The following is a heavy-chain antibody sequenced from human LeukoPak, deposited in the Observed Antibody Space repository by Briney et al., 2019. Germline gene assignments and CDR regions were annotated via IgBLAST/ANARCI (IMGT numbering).Heavy chain of an antibody. D-gene: IGHD3-22*01. J-gene: IGHJ6*02. CDR2: IKSKTDGATT. CDR1: GFTFSNAW. CDR3: TTLNYYDNSGYYYTDYHYGMDV. Sequence: GGSLRLSCAASGFTFSNAWMSCVRQAPGKGLEWVGRIKSKTDGATTDYAAPVRGRLTISRDDSKNTLYLQMNSLKTEDTAVYYCTTLNYYDNSGYYYTDYHYGMDVWGQGITVTVSS. V-gene: IGHV3-15*01.